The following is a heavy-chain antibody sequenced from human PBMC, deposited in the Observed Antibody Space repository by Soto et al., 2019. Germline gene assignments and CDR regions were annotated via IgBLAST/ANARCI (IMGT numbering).Heavy chain of an antibody. Sequence: PSETLSLTCAVSGYSISSGYYWGWIRQPPGKGLEWIGSIYHSGSTYYNPSLKSRVTISVDTSKNQFSLKLSSVTAADTAVYYCARIHDFWSGYLDDYWGQGTLVTVSS. J-gene: IGHJ4*02. CDR2: IYHSGST. V-gene: IGHV4-38-2*01. D-gene: IGHD3-3*01. CDR1: GYSISSGYY. CDR3: ARIHDFWSGYLDDY.